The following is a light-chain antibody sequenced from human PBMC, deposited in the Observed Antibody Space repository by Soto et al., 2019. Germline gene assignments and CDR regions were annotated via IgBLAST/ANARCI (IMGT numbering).Light chain of an antibody. J-gene: IGLJ2*01. Sequence: SSKLTQPPSVSVAPGETARITCGGNSIGSKSLHWYQQRPGQAPVLVIYYDSDRPSGIPERFSGSNSGNTATLTISRVEAGDEADYYCQVWDSGSDHLVFGGGTKLTVL. CDR2: YDS. CDR1: SIGSKS. V-gene: IGLV3-21*04. CDR3: QVWDSGSDHLV.